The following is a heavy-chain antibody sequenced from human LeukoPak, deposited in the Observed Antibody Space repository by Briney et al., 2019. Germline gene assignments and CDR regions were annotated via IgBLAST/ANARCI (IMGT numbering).Heavy chain of an antibody. CDR1: GGSFSDYY. V-gene: IGHV4-34*01. D-gene: IGHD6-19*01. CDR3: ATYSTGFDI. J-gene: IGHJ3*02. Sequence: SETLSLTCAVYGGSFSDYYWTWIRQPPGKGLEWIGEINHRGSTHYNPSLKSRVTVSVDTSKKQFSLKLSSVTAADTAVYYCATYSTGFDIWGQGTVVTVSS. CDR2: INHRGST.